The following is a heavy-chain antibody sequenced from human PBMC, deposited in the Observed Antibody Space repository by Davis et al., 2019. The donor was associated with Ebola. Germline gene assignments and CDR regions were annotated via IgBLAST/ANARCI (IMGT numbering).Heavy chain of an antibody. J-gene: IGHJ6*02. CDR1: GYSFSSYW. Sequence: GESLKISCQGSGYSFSSYWIGWVRQMPGKGLEWMGIIHPGDSDTRYSPSFQGQVTISADKSISTAYLQWSGLKASDTAMYYCASISPRYYYYGMDVWGQGTTVTVSS. CDR3: ASISPRYYYYGMDV. CDR2: IHPGDSDT. V-gene: IGHV5-51*01.